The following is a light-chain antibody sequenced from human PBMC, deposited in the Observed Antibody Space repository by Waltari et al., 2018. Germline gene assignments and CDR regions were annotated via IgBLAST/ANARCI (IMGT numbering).Light chain of an antibody. V-gene: IGKV3-11*01. J-gene: IGKJ1*01. CDR2: DAS. CDR1: QSVSSN. Sequence: EIVLTQSPATLSLSPGERATLSCRASQSVSSNLAWYQQKPGQAPRLLIYDASNRATGIPARFSGSGSGTDFTLTISSLEPEDFAVYYCQQRSNWPPWTFGQGTKVEIK. CDR3: QQRSNWPPWT.